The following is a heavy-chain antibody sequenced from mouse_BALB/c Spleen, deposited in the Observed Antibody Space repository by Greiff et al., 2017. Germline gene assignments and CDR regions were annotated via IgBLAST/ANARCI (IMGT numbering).Heavy chain of an antibody. CDR3: ERMEYGNYDAMDY. D-gene: IGHD2-1*01. CDR2: IDTSDSYT. Sequence: QVQLQQPGAELVMPGASVKMSCKASGYTFTDYWMHWVKQRPGQGLEWIGAIDTSDSYTSYNQKFKGKATLTVDESSSTAYMQLSSLTSEDSAVYYCERMEYGNYDAMDYWGQGTSVTVSS. J-gene: IGHJ4*01. V-gene: IGHV1-69*01. CDR1: GYTFTDYW.